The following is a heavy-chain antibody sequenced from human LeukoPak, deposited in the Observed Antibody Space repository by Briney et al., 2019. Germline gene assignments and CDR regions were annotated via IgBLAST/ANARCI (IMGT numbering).Heavy chain of an antibody. CDR1: GGSISSYY. Sequence: SETLSLTCTVSGGSISSYYWSWIRQPPGKGLEWIGYIYYSGSTNYNPSLKSRVTISVDRSKNQFSLKLSSVTAADTAVYYCARVVPATDMDVWGKGTTVTVSS. V-gene: IGHV4-59*12. J-gene: IGHJ6*03. CDR3: ARVVPATDMDV. CDR2: IYYSGST. D-gene: IGHD2-2*01.